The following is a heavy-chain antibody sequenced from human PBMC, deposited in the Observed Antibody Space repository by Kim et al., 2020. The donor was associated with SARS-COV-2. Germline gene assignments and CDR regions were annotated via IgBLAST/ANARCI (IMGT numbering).Heavy chain of an antibody. Sequence: TGRFTTSRDNAKNSLYLQMNSLRAEDTAVYYCARVSVAGYYYYYGMDVWGQGTTVTVSS. J-gene: IGHJ6*02. D-gene: IGHD6-19*01. V-gene: IGHV3-11*06. CDR3: ARVSVAGYYYYYGMDV.